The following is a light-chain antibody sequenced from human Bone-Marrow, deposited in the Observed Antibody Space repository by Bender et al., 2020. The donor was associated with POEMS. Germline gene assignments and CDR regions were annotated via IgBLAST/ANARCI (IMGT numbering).Light chain of an antibody. V-gene: IGLV2-14*02. J-gene: IGLJ1*01. CDR3: SSYTSSSPYV. Sequence: QSALTQPASVSGSPGQSITISCTGTSSDVGTYMAVSWYQQHPGKVPKLIIYEVIKRPSGISNRFSGSKSGNTASLTISGLQAEDEADYYCSSYTSSSPYVFGTGTKVAVL. CDR1: SSDVGTYMA. CDR2: EVI.